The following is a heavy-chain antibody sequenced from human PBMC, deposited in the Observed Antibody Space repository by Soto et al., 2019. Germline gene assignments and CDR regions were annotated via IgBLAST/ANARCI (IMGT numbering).Heavy chain of an antibody. D-gene: IGHD2-2*01. J-gene: IGHJ4*02. CDR2: ISGSGGST. Sequence: GGSLRLSCAASGFTFSSYAMSWVRQAPGKGLEWVSAISGSGGSTYYADSVKGRFTISRDNSKNTLYLQMNSLRAEDTAVYYRAKNSRDIVVVPAAMRDYSSGWPLDYWGQGTLVTVSS. CDR3: AKNSRDIVVVPAAMRDYSSGWPLDY. V-gene: IGHV3-23*01. CDR1: GFTFSSYA.